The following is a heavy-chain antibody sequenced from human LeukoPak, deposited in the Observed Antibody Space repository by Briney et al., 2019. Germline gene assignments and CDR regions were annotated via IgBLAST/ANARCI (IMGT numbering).Heavy chain of an antibody. CDR2: IIPILGTA. D-gene: IGHD3-9*01. CDR1: GGTFSNYA. Sequence: GASVKVSCKASGGTFSNYAISWVRQAPGQGLEWMGGIIPILGTAKYAQKFQGRVTITADDSATTAYMELSSLRSEDTAVYYCAREKYDILTGYYTRIAYWGQGTLVTVSS. CDR3: AREKYDILTGYYTRIAY. J-gene: IGHJ4*02. V-gene: IGHV1-69*13.